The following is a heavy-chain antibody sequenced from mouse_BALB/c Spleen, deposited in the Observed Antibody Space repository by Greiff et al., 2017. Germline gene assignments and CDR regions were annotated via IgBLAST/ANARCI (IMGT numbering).Heavy chain of an antibody. CDR1: GFTFSSYG. CDR3: ARDSDV. J-gene: IGHJ1*01. Sequence: EVQVVESGGGLVQPGGSLKLSCAASGFTFSSYGMSWVRQTPDKRLELVATINSNGGSTYYPDSVKGRFTISRDNAKNTLYLQMSSLKSEDTAMYYCARDSDVWGAGTTVTVSS. CDR2: INSNGGST. V-gene: IGHV5-6-3*01.